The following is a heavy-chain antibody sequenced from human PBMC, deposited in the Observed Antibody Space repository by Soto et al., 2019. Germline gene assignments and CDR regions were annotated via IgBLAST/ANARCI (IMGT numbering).Heavy chain of an antibody. D-gene: IGHD6-6*01. J-gene: IGHJ5*02. CDR3: ARSAARSVWFDP. CDR1: GGSISSGGYY. CDR2: IYYSGST. V-gene: IGHV4-31*03. Sequence: SETLSLTCTVSGGSISSGGYYWSWIRQHPGKGLEWIGYIYYSGSTYYNPSLKSRVTISVDTSKNQFSLKLSSVTAADTAVYYCARSAARSVWFDPWGQGTLVTVSS.